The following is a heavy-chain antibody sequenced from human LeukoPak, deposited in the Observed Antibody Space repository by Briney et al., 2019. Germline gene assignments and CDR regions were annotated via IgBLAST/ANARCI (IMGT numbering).Heavy chain of an antibody. CDR3: ARDRETIALAGSPRYFDY. CDR1: GYTLSTYG. Sequence: ASVKVSCKASGYTLSTYGVSWVRQAPGQGLEWMAWIGAYNGDTNYAPKLQGRVNLTTDASTNTAYMELRSLRSDDTAVYFCARDRETIALAGSPRYFDYWGQGTLVTVSS. CDR2: IGAYNGDT. D-gene: IGHD6-19*01. V-gene: IGHV1-18*04. J-gene: IGHJ4*02.